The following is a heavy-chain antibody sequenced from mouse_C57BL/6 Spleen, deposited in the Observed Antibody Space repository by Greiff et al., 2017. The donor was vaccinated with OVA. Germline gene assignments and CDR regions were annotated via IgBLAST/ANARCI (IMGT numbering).Heavy chain of an antibody. Sequence: QVQLQQPGAELVKPGASVKLSCKASGYTFTSYWMHWVKQRPGQGLEWIGMIHPNSGSTNYNEKFKSKATLTVDKSSSTAYMQLSSLTSEDSAVYYCVQEELSPGNFESWGQGTTLTHSS. J-gene: IGHJ2*01. CDR2: IHPNSGST. V-gene: IGHV1-64*01. CDR1: GYTFTSYW. D-gene: IGHD2-12*01. CDR3: VQEELSPGNFES.